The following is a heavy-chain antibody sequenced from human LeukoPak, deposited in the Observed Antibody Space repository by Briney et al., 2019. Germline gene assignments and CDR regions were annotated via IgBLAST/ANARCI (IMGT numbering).Heavy chain of an antibody. CDR2: ISSSSSSI. J-gene: IGHJ6*04. CDR1: GFTFSSST. Sequence: GGSLRLSCAASGFTFSSSTLTWVRQAPGKGLEWVSSISSSSSSIFYADSLKGRFTISRDNAKNSLYLQMNSLRAEDTAVYYCAELGITMIGGVWGKGTTVTISS. V-gene: IGHV3-21*01. CDR3: AELGITMIGGV. D-gene: IGHD3-10*02.